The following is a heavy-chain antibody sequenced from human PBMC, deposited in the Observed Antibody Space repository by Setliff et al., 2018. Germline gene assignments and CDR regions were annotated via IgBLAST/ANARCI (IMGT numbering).Heavy chain of an antibody. D-gene: IGHD3-22*01. Sequence: GASVKVSCKASGSSFSSYTISWVRQAPGQGLEWMGRFIPMEGRADYAQNFQGRVTIIADKSTSTVYMELSSLRSEDTAVYYCARDDSSGYHTTYSDYWGQGTLVTVSS. CDR2: FIPMEGRA. J-gene: IGHJ4*02. V-gene: IGHV1-69*08. CDR3: ARDDSSGYHTTYSDY. CDR1: GSSFSSYT.